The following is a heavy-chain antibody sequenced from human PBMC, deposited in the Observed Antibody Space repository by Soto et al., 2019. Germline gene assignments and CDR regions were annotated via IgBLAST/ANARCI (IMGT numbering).Heavy chain of an antibody. D-gene: IGHD3-9*01. CDR2: VDYGGIT. Sequence: LQESGPGLLKPSETLSLTCSVSGASISGSTYYWGWLRKPAGKGLEWIGRVDYGGITYYTPSLKSLLSISVESSRTHSTLRLSAVTAADTALYSCVRHRVSDMLAGAFDPWGQGTLVSVSS. J-gene: IGHJ5*02. CDR3: VRHRVSDMLAGAFDP. CDR1: GASISGSTYY. V-gene: IGHV4-39*01.